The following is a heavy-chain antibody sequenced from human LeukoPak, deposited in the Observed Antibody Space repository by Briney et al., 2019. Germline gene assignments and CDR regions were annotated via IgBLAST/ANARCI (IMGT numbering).Heavy chain of an antibody. CDR3: AKDAQRGFDYSNSLEY. J-gene: IGHJ4*02. D-gene: IGHD4-11*01. V-gene: IGHV3-33*06. CDR2: IWSDGTEK. Sequence: GGSLRLSCAASGFTYSHYGMHWVRQAPGKGLEWVAVIWSDGTEKYYGDAVKGRFTISRDNSRNTLYLQMNSLRGEDTAVYYCAKDAQRGFDYSNSLEYWGQGTLVTVSP. CDR1: GFTYSHYG.